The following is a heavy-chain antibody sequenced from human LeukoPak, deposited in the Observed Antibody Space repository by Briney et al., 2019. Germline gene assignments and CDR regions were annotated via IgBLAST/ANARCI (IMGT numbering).Heavy chain of an antibody. J-gene: IGHJ4*02. CDR3: AKDGDMITFGGVIVHFDY. V-gene: IGHV3-23*01. CDR1: GFTFSSYA. D-gene: IGHD3-16*02. Sequence: GGSLRLSCAASGFTFSSYAMSWVRQAPGKGLEWVSAISGSGGSTYYADSVKGRFTISRDNSKNTLYLQVNSLRAEDTAVYYCAKDGDMITFGGVIVHFDYWGQGTLVTVSS. CDR2: ISGSGGST.